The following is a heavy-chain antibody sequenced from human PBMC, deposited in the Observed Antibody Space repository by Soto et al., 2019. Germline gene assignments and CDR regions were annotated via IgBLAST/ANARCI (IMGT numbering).Heavy chain of an antibody. Sequence: SETLSLTCAVYGGSFSGYYWSWIRQPPGKGLEWIGEINHSGSTNYNPSLKSRVTISVDTSKNQFSLKLSSVTAADTAVYYCARARKLRFLEWLTNYYDYLDVWGKGTTVTVSS. CDR2: INHSGST. D-gene: IGHD3-3*01. CDR3: ARARKLRFLEWLTNYYDYLDV. CDR1: GGSFSGYY. V-gene: IGHV4-34*01. J-gene: IGHJ6*03.